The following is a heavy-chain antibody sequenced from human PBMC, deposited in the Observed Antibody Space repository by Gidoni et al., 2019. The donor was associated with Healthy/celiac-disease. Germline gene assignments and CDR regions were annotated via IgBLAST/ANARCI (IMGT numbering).Heavy chain of an antibody. CDR1: GFTFSSYS. V-gene: IGHV3-21*01. CDR2: ISSSSSYI. CDR3: ARESYVAAYYYGMDV. D-gene: IGHD6-25*01. J-gene: IGHJ6*02. Sequence: EVQLVESGGGLVKPGGSLRHSCAASGFTFSSYSMNWVRQAPGKGLEWVSSISSSSSYIYYADSVKGRFTISRDNAKNSLYLQMNSLRAEDTAVYYCARESYVAAYYYGMDVWGQGTTVTVSS.